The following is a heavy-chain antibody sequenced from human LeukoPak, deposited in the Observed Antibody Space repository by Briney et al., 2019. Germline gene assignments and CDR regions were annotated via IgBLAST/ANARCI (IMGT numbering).Heavy chain of an antibody. CDR1: GGSISSSSYY. Sequence: SETLSLTCIVSGGSISSSSYYWGWIRQPPGKGLEWIGRIYYSGSTYYNPSLKSRVTISVDTSKNQFSLKLSSVTAADTAVYYCARVISSWYGYYYYYYMDVWGKGTTVTVSS. J-gene: IGHJ6*03. CDR3: ARVISSWYGYYYYYYMDV. V-gene: IGHV4-39*07. CDR2: IYYSGST. D-gene: IGHD6-13*01.